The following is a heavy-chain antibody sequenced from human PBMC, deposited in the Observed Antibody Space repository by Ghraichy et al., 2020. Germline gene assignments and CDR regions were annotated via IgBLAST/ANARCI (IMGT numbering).Heavy chain of an antibody. CDR2: IYYSGST. CDR3: ASAGGDCYDLCLFDY. Sequence: SETLSLTCTVSGGSISSSSYYWGWIRQPPGKGLEWIGSIYYSGSTYYNPSLKSRVTISVDTSKNQFSLKLSSVTAADTAVYYCASAGGDCYDLCLFDYWGQGTLVTVSS. J-gene: IGHJ4*02. CDR1: GGSISSSSYY. V-gene: IGHV4-39*01. D-gene: IGHD2-21*02.